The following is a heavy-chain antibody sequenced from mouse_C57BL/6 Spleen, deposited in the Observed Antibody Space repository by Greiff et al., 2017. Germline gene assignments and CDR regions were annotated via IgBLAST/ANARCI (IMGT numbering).Heavy chain of an antibody. CDR1: GFTFSSYA. CDR2: ISDGGSYT. D-gene: IGHD2-4*01. Sequence: EVKLVESGGGLVKPGGSLKLSCAASGFTFSSYAMSWVRQTPEKRLEWVATISDGGSYTYYPDNVKGRFTISRDNAKNNLYLQMSHLKSEDTAMYYCAREYDYDGAHYAMDYWGQGTSVTVSS. J-gene: IGHJ4*01. CDR3: AREYDYDGAHYAMDY. V-gene: IGHV5-4*01.